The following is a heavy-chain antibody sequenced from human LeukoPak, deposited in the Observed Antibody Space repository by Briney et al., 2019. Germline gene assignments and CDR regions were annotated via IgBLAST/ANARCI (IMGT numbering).Heavy chain of an antibody. CDR2: IKQDGSEK. CDR1: GFTFSSYW. V-gene: IGHV3-7*01. J-gene: IGHJ3*02. CDR3: ARGTDSLWFGELSCCAFDI. Sequence: GSLRLSCAASGFTFSSYWMSWVRQAPGKGLEWVANIKQDGSEKYYVDSVKGRFTISRDNSKNTLYLQMNSLRAEDTAVYYCARGTDSLWFGELSCCAFDIWGQGTMVTVSS. D-gene: IGHD3-10*01.